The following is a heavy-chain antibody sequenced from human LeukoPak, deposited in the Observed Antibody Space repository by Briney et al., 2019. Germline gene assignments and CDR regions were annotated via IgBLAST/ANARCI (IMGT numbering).Heavy chain of an antibody. CDR2: IYYSGST. CDR1: SDSINNYY. D-gene: IGHD1-1*01. CDR3: ARGLANAGAFDI. J-gene: IGHJ3*02. V-gene: IGHV4-59*12. Sequence: SETLSLTCTVSSDSINNYYWSWIRQPPGKGLEWIGYIYYSGSTNYNPSLKSRVTISVDTSKTQFSLELSSVTAADTAVYYCARGLANAGAFDIWGQGTMVTVSS.